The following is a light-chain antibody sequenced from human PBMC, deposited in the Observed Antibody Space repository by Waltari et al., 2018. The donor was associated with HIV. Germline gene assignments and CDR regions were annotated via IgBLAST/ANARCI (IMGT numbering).Light chain of an antibody. CDR3: GAWDNSLGGVV. V-gene: IGLV1-51*02. CDR2: ETN. J-gene: IGLJ2*01. Sequence: QSVLTQPPSVSAAPGQQVTISCSGSRSHIGRTSVAWYQHLPGTAPKIVIYETNKRPSGIPDRFSGSKSGTSGTLDITGLQTGDEADYYCGAWDNSLGGVVFGGGTKLTVL. CDR1: RSHIGRTS.